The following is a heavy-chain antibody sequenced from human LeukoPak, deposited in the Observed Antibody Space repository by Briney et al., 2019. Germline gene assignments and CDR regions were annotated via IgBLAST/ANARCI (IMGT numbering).Heavy chain of an antibody. CDR1: GGSISSGSYY. J-gene: IGHJ4*02. CDR2: IYTSGST. CDR3: ARGDHFDY. V-gene: IGHV4-61*02. Sequence: PSQTLSLTCTVSGGSISSGSYYWSWTRQPAGKGLEWIGRIYTSGSTNYNPSLKSRVTISVDTSKNQFSLKLSSVTAADTAVYYCARGDHFDYWGQGTLVTVSS.